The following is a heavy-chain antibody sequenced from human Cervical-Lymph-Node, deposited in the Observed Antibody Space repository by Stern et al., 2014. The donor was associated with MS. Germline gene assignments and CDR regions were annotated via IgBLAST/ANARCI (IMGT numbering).Heavy chain of an antibody. CDR1: GGTFSSYA. CDR3: ARDGGGVDI. D-gene: IGHD2-8*01. CDR2: IIPSIGIA. Sequence: QVKLEQSGAEVKKPGSSVKVSCKASGGTFSSYAIRWVRQAPRQGIEWVGVIIPSIGIANHAQKFQGRVTITADKSTNTGYMELSSLRSEDTALYYCARDGGGVDIWGQGTMVSVSS. J-gene: IGHJ3*02. V-gene: IGHV1-69*17.